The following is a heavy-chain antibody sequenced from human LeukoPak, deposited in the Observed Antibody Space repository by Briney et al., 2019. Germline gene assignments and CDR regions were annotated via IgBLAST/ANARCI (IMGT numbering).Heavy chain of an antibody. CDR2: IRSKDYGGTI. J-gene: IGHJ4*02. Sequence: GGSLRLSCTASGFTFGDYAMSWFRQAPGKGLEWVGFIRSKDYGGTIEYAASVKGRFTVSRDVGKNLFFLQMNSLKTEDSALYFCTSGVIGSAPCDFWGQGTLVTVSS. CDR3: TSGVIGSAPCDF. V-gene: IGHV3-49*03. D-gene: IGHD2-15*01. CDR1: GFTFGDYA.